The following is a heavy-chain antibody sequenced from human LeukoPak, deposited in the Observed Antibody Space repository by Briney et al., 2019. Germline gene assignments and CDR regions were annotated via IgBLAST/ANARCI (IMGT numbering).Heavy chain of an antibody. D-gene: IGHD5-12*01. CDR3: ARMVDRGYSGYGLP. CDR2: INHSGST. V-gene: IGHV4-34*01. J-gene: IGHJ5*02. CDR1: GGSFSGYY. Sequence: SETLSLTCAVYGGSFSGYYWSWIRQPPGKGLEWIGEINHSGSTNYNPSLKSRVTISVDTSKNQFSLKLSSVTAADTAVYYCARMVDRGYSGYGLPWGQGTLVTASS.